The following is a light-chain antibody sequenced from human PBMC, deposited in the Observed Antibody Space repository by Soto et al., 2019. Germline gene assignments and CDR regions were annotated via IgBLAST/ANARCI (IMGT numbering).Light chain of an antibody. CDR3: QQYDNWPWT. CDR2: GAS. Sequence: EIVMTQSPATLSVSPGERATLSCRASQSVSSNFAWYQQKPGHSPRLLMYGASTRATDIPARFSGSGSGTEVTLTISTLQSEDFAVYYCQQYDNWPWTFDPGTKVEI. V-gene: IGKV3-15*01. J-gene: IGKJ1*01. CDR1: QSVSSN.